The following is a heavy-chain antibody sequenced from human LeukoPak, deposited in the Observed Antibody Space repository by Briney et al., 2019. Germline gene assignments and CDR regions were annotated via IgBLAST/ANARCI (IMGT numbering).Heavy chain of an antibody. CDR2: IYYSGST. J-gene: IGHJ4*02. V-gene: IGHV4-31*03. D-gene: IGHD6-6*01. CDR3: ARGGVLDS. CDR1: GDSINSGGYY. Sequence: SETLSLTCTVSGDSINSGGYYWSWIRQHPGKGLEWIGYIYYSGSTYYNPSLKSRVTISVDTSKNQFSLELSSVTAADTAVYYCARGGVLDSWGQGTLVTVSS.